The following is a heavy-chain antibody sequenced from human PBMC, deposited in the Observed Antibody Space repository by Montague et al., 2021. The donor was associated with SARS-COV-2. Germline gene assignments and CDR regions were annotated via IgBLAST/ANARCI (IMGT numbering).Heavy chain of an antibody. Sequence: TLSLTSTVSGGSISSGGYYWSWIRQHPGKGLEWIGYIYYSGSTYYNPSLKSRVTISVDTSKNQFSLKLSSVTAADTAVYYCASTYGGNLGYYYYYMDVWGKGTTVIVSS. D-gene: IGHD4-23*01. CDR1: GGSISSGGYY. CDR3: ASTYGGNLGYYYYYMDV. V-gene: IGHV4-31*03. J-gene: IGHJ6*03. CDR2: IYYSGST.